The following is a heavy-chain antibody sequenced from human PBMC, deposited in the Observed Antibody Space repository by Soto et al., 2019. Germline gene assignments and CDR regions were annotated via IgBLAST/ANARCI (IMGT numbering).Heavy chain of an antibody. Sequence: LRLSCAASGFTFSSYGMHWVRQAPGKGLEWVAVISYDGSNKYYADSVKGRFTISRDNSKNTLYLQMNSLRAEDTAVYYCAKDGYSSGPQDYYYYGMDVWGQGTTVTVSS. CDR3: AKDGYSSGPQDYYYYGMDV. CDR2: ISYDGSNK. D-gene: IGHD6-19*01. V-gene: IGHV3-30*18. CDR1: GFTFSSYG. J-gene: IGHJ6*02.